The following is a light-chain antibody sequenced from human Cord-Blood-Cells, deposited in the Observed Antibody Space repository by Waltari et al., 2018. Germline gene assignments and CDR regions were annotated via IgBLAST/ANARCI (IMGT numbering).Light chain of an antibody. J-gene: IGKJ4*01. CDR1: QDISNY. V-gene: IGKV1-33*01. CDR2: DAS. CDR3: QQYDNRPPVT. Sequence: DIQMTQSPSSLSASVGDRATITCQASQDISNYLNWYQQKPGKAPKLLIYDASNLETGVPSRFSGSGSGTDFTFTISSLQPEDIATYYCQQYDNRPPVTFGGGTKVEIK.